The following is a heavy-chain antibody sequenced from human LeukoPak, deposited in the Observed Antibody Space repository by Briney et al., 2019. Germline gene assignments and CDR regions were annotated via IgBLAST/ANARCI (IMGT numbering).Heavy chain of an antibody. D-gene: IGHD3-22*01. CDR1: GYTFTGYY. V-gene: IGHV1-2*06. Sequence: ASVKVSCKASGYTFTGYYMHWLRQAPGQGLEWMGRINPNSGGTNYAQKFQGRVTMTRDTSISTAYMELSRLRSDDTAVYYCARGMYYDSSGSRNFDYWGQGTLVTVSS. CDR3: ARGMYYDSSGSRNFDY. CDR2: INPNSGGT. J-gene: IGHJ4*02.